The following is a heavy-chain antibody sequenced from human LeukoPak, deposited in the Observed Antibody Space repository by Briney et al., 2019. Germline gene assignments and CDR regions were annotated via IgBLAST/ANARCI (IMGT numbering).Heavy chain of an antibody. Sequence: ASVKVSCRTSGYNFNRYAITWVRRAPGQGLEWMGWVSTSNGDTNYAETFQGRVAMTTDTVTKTAYMELRRLRSGDTAIYFCARVADTSMVTPGFDSWGQGTLVTVSS. CDR2: VSTSNGDT. J-gene: IGHJ4*02. D-gene: IGHD5-18*01. V-gene: IGHV1-18*01. CDR1: GYNFNRYA. CDR3: ARVADTSMVTPGFDS.